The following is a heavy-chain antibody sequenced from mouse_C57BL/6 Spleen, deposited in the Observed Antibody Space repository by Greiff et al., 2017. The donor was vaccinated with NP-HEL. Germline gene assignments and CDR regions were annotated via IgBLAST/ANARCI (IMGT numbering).Heavy chain of an antibody. Sequence: VQLQQSGAELVRPGASVKLSCTASGFNIKDDYMHWVKQRPEQGLEWIGWIDPENGDTEYASKFQGKATITADTSSNTAYLQLSSLTSEDTAVYYCTTRGDGYFDYWGQGTTLTVSS. D-gene: IGHD2-3*01. V-gene: IGHV14-4*01. CDR2: IDPENGDT. J-gene: IGHJ2*01. CDR3: TTRGDGYFDY. CDR1: GFNIKDDY.